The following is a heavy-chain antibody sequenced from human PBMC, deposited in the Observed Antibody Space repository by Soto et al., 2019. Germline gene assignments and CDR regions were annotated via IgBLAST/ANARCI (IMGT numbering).Heavy chain of an antibody. Sequence: EVHLVESGGGLVQPGRSLRLSCVASGFSFDDYAMHWVRQAPGKGLEWVSGISWNGDSSGYADAVKGRFTISRDNAKNSLYLEMNSLRAEDTAVYYCARESEDLTSNFDYWGQGTLVTVSS. V-gene: IGHV3-9*01. CDR3: ARESEDLTSNFDY. J-gene: IGHJ4*02. CDR2: ISWNGDSS. CDR1: GFSFDDYA.